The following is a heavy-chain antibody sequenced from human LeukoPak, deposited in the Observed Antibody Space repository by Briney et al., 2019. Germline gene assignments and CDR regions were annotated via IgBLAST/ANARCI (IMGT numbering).Heavy chain of an antibody. CDR2: INSDGIVT. J-gene: IGHJ6*02. V-gene: IGHV3-74*01. CDR3: ARGHYHGMDV. CDR1: GFPFSGFW. Sequence: GGSLRLSCAASGFPFSGFWMHWVRHAPGKGLVWVSRINSDGIVTRHADSVKGRFTTSRDNAKNTLYLQMNSLRAEDTAVYYCARGHYHGMDVWGQGTTVTLSS.